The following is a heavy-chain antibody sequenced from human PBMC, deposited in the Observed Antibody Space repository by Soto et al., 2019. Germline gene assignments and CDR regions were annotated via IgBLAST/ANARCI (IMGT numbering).Heavy chain of an antibody. J-gene: IGHJ4*02. CDR1: GGTFSSYA. CDR3: ARDSLLVPGYSYGYSGY. CDR2: IIPIFGTA. D-gene: IGHD5-18*01. Sequence: SVKVSCKASGGTFSSYAISWVRQAPGQGLEWMGGIIPIFGTANYAQKFQGRVTITADESTSTAYMELSSLRSEDTAVYYCARDSLLVPGYSYGYSGYWGQGTLVTVSS. V-gene: IGHV1-69*13.